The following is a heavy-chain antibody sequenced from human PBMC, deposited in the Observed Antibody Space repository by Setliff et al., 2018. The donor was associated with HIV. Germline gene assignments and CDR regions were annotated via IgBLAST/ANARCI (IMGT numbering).Heavy chain of an antibody. CDR3: ARVVDRDYDFWSAYEY. V-gene: IGHV1-2*02. CDR1: GYTFTAHP. J-gene: IGHJ4*02. Sequence: ASVKVSCQSSGYTFTAHPIHWVRQAPGQGPEWMGWIIPKSGETSYAEKFRGRVTMTRDTSLSTAYLELSWLTPDDTAVYYCARVVDRDYDFWSAYEYWGQGTMVTVSS. CDR2: IIPKSGET. D-gene: IGHD3-3*01.